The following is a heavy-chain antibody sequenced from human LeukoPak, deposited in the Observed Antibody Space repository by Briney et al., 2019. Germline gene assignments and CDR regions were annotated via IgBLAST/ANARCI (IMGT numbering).Heavy chain of an antibody. Sequence: PSETLSLTCAVSGGSISSGGYSWSWIRQPPGKGLEWIGYIYHSGSTYYNPSLKSRVTISVDRSKNQFSLKLSSVTAADTAVYYCARGGLLLWFGESPYGMGVWGQGTTVTVSS. D-gene: IGHD3-10*01. J-gene: IGHJ6*02. CDR1: GGSISSGGYS. V-gene: IGHV4-30-2*01. CDR2: IYHSGST. CDR3: ARGGLLLWFGESPYGMGV.